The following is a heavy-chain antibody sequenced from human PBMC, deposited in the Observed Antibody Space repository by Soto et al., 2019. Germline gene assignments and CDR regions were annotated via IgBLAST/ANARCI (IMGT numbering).Heavy chain of an antibody. D-gene: IGHD2-2*03. J-gene: IGHJ4*02. CDR2: VSGSGVST. CDR1: GFTFSSQV. CDR3: AKKLDIFDY. V-gene: IGHV3-23*01. Sequence: GGSLRLSCAASGFTFSSQVMSWVRQAPGKGLEWVSSVSGSGVSTYYADSVKGRFTISRDNSKNTLYLQMNSLRAEDTAIYYCAKKLDIFDYWGQGTLVTVSS.